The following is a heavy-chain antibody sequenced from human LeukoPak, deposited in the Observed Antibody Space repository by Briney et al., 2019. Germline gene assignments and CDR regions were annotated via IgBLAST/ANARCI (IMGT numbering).Heavy chain of an antibody. D-gene: IGHD3-22*01. J-gene: IGHJ3*01. CDR2: ITNSGDST. V-gene: IGHV3-64D*06. CDR1: GFTFSSYA. CDR3: VKTIGSGYYYKFAFDL. Sequence: PGGSLRLSCSASGFTFSSYAVHWVRRAPGMGLEYVSAITNSGDSTYIADSVKGRFTISRDNAKNTVHLQMSSLRAEDTAVYYCVKTIGSGYYYKFAFDLWGQGTMVTVSS.